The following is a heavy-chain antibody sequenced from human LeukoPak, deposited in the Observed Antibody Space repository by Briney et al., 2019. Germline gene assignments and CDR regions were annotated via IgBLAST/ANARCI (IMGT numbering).Heavy chain of an antibody. CDR2: ISYDGSNK. CDR3: ARDPPPYSSGWYVGHVNYFDY. D-gene: IGHD6-19*01. J-gene: IGHJ4*02. CDR1: GFTFSSYA. Sequence: GGSLRLSCAASGFTFSSYAMHWVRQAPGKGLEWVAVISYDGSNKYYADSVKGRFTISRDNSKNTLYLQMNSLRAEDTAVYYCARDPPPYSSGWYVGHVNYFDYRGQGTLVTVSS. V-gene: IGHV3-30-3*01.